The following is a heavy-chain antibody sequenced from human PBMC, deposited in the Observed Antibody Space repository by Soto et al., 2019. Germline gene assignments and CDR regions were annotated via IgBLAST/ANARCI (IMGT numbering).Heavy chain of an antibody. Sequence: EVQLFESGGGLEQPGGSLRLSCAASGFTFGSHDMSWVRQAPGKALEWVSSISVSDPGTYYADSVKGRFTTSRDISKNTLFLQMDSLRAEDTALYYCTKGTWLDIWGQGTMVTVSS. D-gene: IGHD6-19*01. CDR2: ISVSDPGT. J-gene: IGHJ3*02. CDR1: GFTFGSHD. CDR3: TKGTWLDI. V-gene: IGHV3-23*01.